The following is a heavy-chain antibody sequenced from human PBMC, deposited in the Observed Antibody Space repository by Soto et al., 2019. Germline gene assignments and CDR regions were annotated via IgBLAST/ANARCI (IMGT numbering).Heavy chain of an antibody. CDR2: ISSSGSTI. CDR1: GFTFSDYY. D-gene: IGHD3-22*01. Sequence: LRLSCAASGFTFSDYYMSWIRQAPGKGLEWVSYISSSGSTIYYADSVKGRFTISRDSAKNSLYLQMNSLRAEDTAVYYCARVVDSGYYPDYWGQGTLVTVSS. CDR3: ARVVDSGYYPDY. V-gene: IGHV3-11*01. J-gene: IGHJ4*02.